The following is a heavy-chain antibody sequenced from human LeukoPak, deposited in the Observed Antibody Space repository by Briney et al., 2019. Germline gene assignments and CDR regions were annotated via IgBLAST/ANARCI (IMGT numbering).Heavy chain of an antibody. Sequence: ASETLSLTCTVSGGSISTYYWSWIRQAPGKGLEWIGYIDYSGSTNNNPSLKSRLTISADTSKNQFSLKLSSVTAADTAVYYCARRRDLLRSNWYFDLWGRGTLVTVSS. V-gene: IGHV4-59*08. D-gene: IGHD1-26*01. CDR3: ARRRDLLRSNWYFDL. CDR2: IDYSGST. CDR1: GGSISTYY. J-gene: IGHJ2*01.